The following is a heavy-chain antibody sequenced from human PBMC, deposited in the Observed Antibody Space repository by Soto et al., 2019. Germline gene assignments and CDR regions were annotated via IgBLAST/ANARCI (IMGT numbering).Heavy chain of an antibody. CDR2: IWYDGSNK. Sequence: GGSLRLSCAASGFTFSSYGMHWVRQAPGKGLEWVAVIWYDGSNKYYADSVKGRFTISRDNSKNTLYLQMNSLRAEDTAVYYCASADFWSGYYTGIDIDYWGQGTLVTVSS. V-gene: IGHV3-33*01. CDR1: GFTFSSYG. D-gene: IGHD3-3*01. CDR3: ASADFWSGYYTGIDIDY. J-gene: IGHJ4*02.